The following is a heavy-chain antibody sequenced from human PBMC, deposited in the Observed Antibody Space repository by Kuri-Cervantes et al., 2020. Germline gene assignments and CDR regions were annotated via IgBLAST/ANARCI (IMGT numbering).Heavy chain of an antibody. D-gene: IGHD2-15*01. CDR2: ISYDGSNK. CDR1: GFTFSSYA. V-gene: IGHV3-30-3*01. Sequence: GGSLRLSCAASGFTFSSYAMHWVRQAPGKGLEWVALISYDGSNKYYADSVKGRFTISRDNSKNTLYLQMHSLRAEDTAVYYCARIHDIQLLDYWGQGTLVTVSS. CDR3: ARIHDIQLLDY. J-gene: IGHJ4*02.